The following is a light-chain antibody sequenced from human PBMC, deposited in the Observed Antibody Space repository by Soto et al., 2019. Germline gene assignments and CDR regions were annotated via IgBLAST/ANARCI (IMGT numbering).Light chain of an antibody. J-gene: IGKJ5*01. CDR3: QQRADWPIT. V-gene: IGKV3-11*01. CDR1: QRVSSN. Sequence: IVLTQSPGTLSLTPKEIVTLSFMASQRVSSNLAWYQQKPGQAPRLLIYDASNRATGIPARFSGSGSGTDFTLTISSLEPDDFAVYYCQQRADWPITFGQGRRLEIK. CDR2: DAS.